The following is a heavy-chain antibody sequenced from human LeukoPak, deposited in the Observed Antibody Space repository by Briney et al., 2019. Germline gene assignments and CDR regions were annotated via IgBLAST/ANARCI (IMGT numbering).Heavy chain of an antibody. J-gene: IGHJ4*02. Sequence: GGSLRLSCAASGFTVSSNYMSWVRQAPGKGLEWVSVIYSGGSTYYADSVKGRFTISRDYSKNTLYLQMNSLRAEDTAVYYCARGMGYYYDSSGYDYWGQGTLVTVSS. CDR3: ARGMGYYYDSSGYDY. CDR1: GFTVSSNY. V-gene: IGHV3-53*01. D-gene: IGHD3-22*01. CDR2: IYSGGST.